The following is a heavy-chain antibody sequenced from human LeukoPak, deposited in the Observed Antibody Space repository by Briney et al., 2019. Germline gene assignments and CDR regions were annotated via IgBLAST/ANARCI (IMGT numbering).Heavy chain of an antibody. CDR1: GFTFSSYS. V-gene: IGHV3-21*01. D-gene: IGHD3-3*01. CDR3: AREYYDFWSGYDYYYYMDV. J-gene: IGHJ6*03. CDR2: ISSSSSYI. Sequence: GGSLRLSCAASGFTFSSYSMNWVRQAPGKGLEWVSSISSSSSYIYYADSVKGRFTISRDNAKNSLYLQMNSLRAEDTTVYYCAREYYDFWSGYDYYYYMDVWGKGTTVTVSS.